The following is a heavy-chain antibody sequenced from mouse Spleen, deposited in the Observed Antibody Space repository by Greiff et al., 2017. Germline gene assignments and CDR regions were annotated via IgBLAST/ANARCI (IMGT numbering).Heavy chain of an antibody. J-gene: IGHJ4*01. Sequence: EVQLVESGGGLVKPGGSLKLSCAASGFTFSSYAMSWVRQTPEKGLEWVATISDGGSYTDYPDNVKGRFTISRDNAKNNLYLQMSHLKSEDTAMYYCAREDGYYGYAMDYWGQGTSVTVSS. CDR1: GFTFSSYA. D-gene: IGHD2-3*01. V-gene: IGHV5-4*01. CDR2: ISDGGSYT. CDR3: AREDGYYGYAMDY.